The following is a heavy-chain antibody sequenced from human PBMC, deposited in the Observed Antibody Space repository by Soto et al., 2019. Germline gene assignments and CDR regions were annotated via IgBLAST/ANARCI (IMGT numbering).Heavy chain of an antibody. D-gene: IGHD4-17*01. V-gene: IGHV3-9*01. CDR1: GFTCDDYA. Sequence: EVQLVESGGGLVQPGRSLRLSCAASGFTCDDYAMHWVRQAPGKGLEGVSGISRNRGSIGYAATVKGRFTISRDNAKNSLYLEMKSLRAEDTALYDCAKGGAVTTYGMDVGGQGTTVTVSS. J-gene: IGHJ6*02. CDR3: AKGGAVTTYGMDV. CDR2: ISRNRGSI.